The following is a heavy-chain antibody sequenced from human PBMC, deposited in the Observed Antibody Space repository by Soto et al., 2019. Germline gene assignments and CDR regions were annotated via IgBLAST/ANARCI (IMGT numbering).Heavy chain of an antibody. CDR3: ARMRAARGACMDV. Sequence: SETLSLTCTVSGGSLTSYYWIWIRQPPGKGLEWIGSIHNSGSTIYNPSLKGRVTISVDTPKNQFSLKMNSVTAADTAVYYCARMRAARGACMDVWGQGTTVTVSS. J-gene: IGHJ6*02. CDR1: GGSLTSYY. V-gene: IGHV4-59*01. CDR2: IHNSGST. D-gene: IGHD3-10*01.